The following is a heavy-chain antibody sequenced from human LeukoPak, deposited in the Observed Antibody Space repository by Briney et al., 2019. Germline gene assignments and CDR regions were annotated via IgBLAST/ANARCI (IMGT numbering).Heavy chain of an antibody. D-gene: IGHD2-8*01. CDR3: AREGCTIGAVCSSLLDH. Sequence: GGSLRLSCAASGLTFSSDWMHWVRQVPGKGLVWVSRINSDASTINYADSVKGRFTISRDNAKNTLYLQMNNLRAEDTAVYYCAREGCTIGAVCSSLLDHWGRGTLVTVSS. CDR1: GLTFSSDW. CDR2: INSDASTI. J-gene: IGHJ4*02. V-gene: IGHV3-74*01.